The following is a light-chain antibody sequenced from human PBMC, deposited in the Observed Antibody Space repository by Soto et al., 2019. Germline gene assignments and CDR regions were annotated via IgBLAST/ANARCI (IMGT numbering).Light chain of an antibody. CDR1: ASDIGGYNF. J-gene: IGLJ1*01. Sequence: QSALTQPPSASGSPGQSVAISCTGTASDIGGYNFASWYQQHPGKAPKLMIYEVNKRPSGVPDRFSGSKSGNTASLTVSGLQAEDEADYYCSAHGGTNPYVFGTGTKVTVL. CDR2: EVN. CDR3: SAHGGTNPYV. V-gene: IGLV2-8*01.